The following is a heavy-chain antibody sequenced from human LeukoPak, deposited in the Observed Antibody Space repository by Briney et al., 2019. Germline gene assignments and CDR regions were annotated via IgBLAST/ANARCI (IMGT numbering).Heavy chain of an antibody. J-gene: IGHJ4*02. V-gene: IGHV3-11*04. Sequence: SVKGRFTISRDNAKNSLYLQMNSLRAEDTAVYYCARDRFPRIAPFDYWGQGTLVTVSS. CDR3: ARDRFPRIAPFDY. D-gene: IGHD6-13*01.